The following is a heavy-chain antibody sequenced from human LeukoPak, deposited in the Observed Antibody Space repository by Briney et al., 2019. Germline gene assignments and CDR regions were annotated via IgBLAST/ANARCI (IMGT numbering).Heavy chain of an antibody. CDR1: GFTFSRHW. CDR2: IKEDGSVK. CDR3: MAESSSPWEGY. Sequence: GGSLRLSCADSGFTFSRHWVDWVRQAPGKGLEWVANIKEDGSVKNCVDSVKGRFTISRDNAKNSLYLQMNSLRAEDTAVYYCMAESSSPWEGYWGQGTLVTVS. J-gene: IGHJ4*02. V-gene: IGHV3-7*01. D-gene: IGHD6-6*01.